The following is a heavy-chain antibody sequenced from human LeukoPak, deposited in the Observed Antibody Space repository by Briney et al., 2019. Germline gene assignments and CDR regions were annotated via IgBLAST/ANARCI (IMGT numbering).Heavy chain of an antibody. CDR3: ARLRSPVTILYCFDY. Sequence: SETLSLTCTVPGGSISSSTYCWGWIRQPPGKGLEWIGSFYCSGSTYYNPSLKSRVTISVDTSKNQFSLKLSSVTAADTAVYYCARLRSPVTILYCFDYWGQGTLVTVSS. V-gene: IGHV4-39*01. D-gene: IGHD4-17*01. CDR1: GGSISSSTYC. CDR2: FYCSGST. J-gene: IGHJ4*02.